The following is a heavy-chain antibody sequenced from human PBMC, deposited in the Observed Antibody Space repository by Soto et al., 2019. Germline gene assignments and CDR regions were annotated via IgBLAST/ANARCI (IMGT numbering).Heavy chain of an antibody. Sequence: ASVKVSCKASGYTFSAYYTHWVRQAPGQGLEWMGWMNPKSGGTNYAQKFQGRVTMTRDTSISTAYMELSSLRSEDTAVYYCATDYYDFWSGPTRAYYGMDAWGQGTTVTVSS. CDR1: GYTFSAYY. CDR2: MNPKSGGT. J-gene: IGHJ6*02. CDR3: ATDYYDFWSGPTRAYYGMDA. V-gene: IGHV1-2*02. D-gene: IGHD3-3*01.